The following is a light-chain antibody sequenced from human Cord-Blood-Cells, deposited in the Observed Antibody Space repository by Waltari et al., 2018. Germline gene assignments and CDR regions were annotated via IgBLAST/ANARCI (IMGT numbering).Light chain of an antibody. V-gene: IGLV2-14*01. CDR1: SGDVGGYIY. CDR2: DVS. J-gene: IGLJ3*02. CDR3: SSYTSSSTLE. Sequence: QSALTQPASVSGSPGQSTTISCTGTSGDVGGYIYVSWYQQHPGKAPKLMIYDVSNRPSGVSNRFSGSKSGNTTSLTISGLQAEDEADYYCSSYTSSSTLEFGGGTKLTVL.